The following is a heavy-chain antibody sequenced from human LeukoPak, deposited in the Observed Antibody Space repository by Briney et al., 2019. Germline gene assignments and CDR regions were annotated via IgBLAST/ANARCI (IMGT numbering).Heavy chain of an antibody. CDR1: GFTFRNYA. J-gene: IGHJ2*01. CDR3: AKDIAAAGTGWYFDL. V-gene: IGHV3-9*01. CDR2: ISWNSGSI. D-gene: IGHD6-13*01. Sequence: GGCLRLSCEVSGFTFRNYAMHWVRQALGKGLEWVAGISWNSGSIGYADSVKGRFTISRDNAKNSLYLQMNSLRAEDTALYYCAKDIAAAGTGWYFDLWGRGTLVTVSS.